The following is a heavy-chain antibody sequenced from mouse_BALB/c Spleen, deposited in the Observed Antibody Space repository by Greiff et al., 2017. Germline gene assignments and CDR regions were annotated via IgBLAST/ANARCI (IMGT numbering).Heavy chain of an antibody. CDR2: INPYNDGT. CDR3: AISYGNYAYYFDY. CDR1: GYTFTSYV. J-gene: IGHJ2*01. Sequence: EVHLVESGPELVKPGASVKMSCKASGYTFTSYVMHWVKQKPGQGLEWIGYINPYNDGTKYNEKFKGKATLTSDKSSSTAYMELSSLTSVDSAVYYCAISYGNYAYYFDYWGQGTTLTVSS. D-gene: IGHD2-1*01. V-gene: IGHV1-14*01.